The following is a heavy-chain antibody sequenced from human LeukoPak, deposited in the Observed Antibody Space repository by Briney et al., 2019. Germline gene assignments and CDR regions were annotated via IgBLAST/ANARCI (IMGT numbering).Heavy chain of an antibody. Sequence: PSETLSLTCTVSGGSISSGGYYWSWIRQPPGKGLEWIGYIYHSGSTYYNPSLKSRVTISVDRSKNQFSLKLSSVTAADTAVYYCASYSSSWFQRAYFDYWGQGTLVTVSS. CDR2: IYHSGST. CDR1: GGSISSGGYY. J-gene: IGHJ4*02. D-gene: IGHD6-13*01. CDR3: ASYSSSWFQRAYFDY. V-gene: IGHV4-30-2*01.